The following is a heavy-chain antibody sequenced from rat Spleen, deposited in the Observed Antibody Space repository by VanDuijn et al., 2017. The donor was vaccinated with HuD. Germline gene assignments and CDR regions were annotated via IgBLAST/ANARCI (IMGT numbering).Heavy chain of an antibody. CDR1: GFTFSAYY. D-gene: IGHD1-11*01. J-gene: IGHJ4*01. Sequence: EVQLVESDGGLVQPGRSLKLSCAASGFTFSAYYMAWVRQAPTKGLEWVATISYDGRRIYYRDSVKGRFTISRDNAKSSLYLQMDSLRSEDTATYYCTTLYGGYGVMDAWGQGASVTVSS. CDR2: ISYDGRRI. CDR3: TTLYGGYGVMDA. V-gene: IGHV5-20*01.